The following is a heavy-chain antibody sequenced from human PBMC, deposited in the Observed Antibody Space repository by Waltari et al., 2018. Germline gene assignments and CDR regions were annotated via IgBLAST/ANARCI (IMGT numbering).Heavy chain of an antibody. Sequence: QLQLQESGPRLVKPSETLSLSCTVSGGPISSNPYYWVWIRQPPGKGLEWIGSIYSSGRTYYNPSPKSGVTIAVDTAKNQVSLKLTSVSAADTAVYYCARDVDMSFYYYMDVWGKGTTVTISS. CDR1: GGPISSNPYY. J-gene: IGHJ6*03. V-gene: IGHV4-39*07. D-gene: IGHD2-21*01. CDR3: ARDVDMSFYYYMDV. CDR2: IYSSGRT.